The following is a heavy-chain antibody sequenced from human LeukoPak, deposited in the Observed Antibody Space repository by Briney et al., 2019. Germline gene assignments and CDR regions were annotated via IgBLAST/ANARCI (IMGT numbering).Heavy chain of an antibody. V-gene: IGHV3-66*01. J-gene: IGHJ4*02. D-gene: IGHD2/OR15-2a*01. Sequence: PGGPLRLSCSASGFTVSTNYMTWIRQAPGKGLEWVSVIYSGGSTYYADSVKNRFTISRDNAKNTVYLQMNSLRAEDTAVYHCARDHETFFDFWGQGTLVTVSS. CDR3: ARDHETFFDF. CDR2: IYSGGST. CDR1: GFTVSTNY.